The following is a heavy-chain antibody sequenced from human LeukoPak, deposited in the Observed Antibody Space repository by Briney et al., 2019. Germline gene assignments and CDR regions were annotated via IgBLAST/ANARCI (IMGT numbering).Heavy chain of an antibody. J-gene: IGHJ4*02. CDR3: ASAFDYGDLTFDY. V-gene: IGHV1-8*01. Sequence: ASVKVSCKASGYTFTSYDINWVRQATGQGLEWMGWMNPNSGNTGYAQKLQGRVTMTTDTSTSTAYMELRSLRSDDTAVYYCASAFDYGDLTFDYWGQGTLVTVSS. CDR2: MNPNSGNT. D-gene: IGHD4-17*01. CDR1: GYTFTSYD.